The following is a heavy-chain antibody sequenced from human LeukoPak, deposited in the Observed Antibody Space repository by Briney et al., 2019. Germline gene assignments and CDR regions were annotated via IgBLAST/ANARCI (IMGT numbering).Heavy chain of an antibody. CDR3: ARDRSYGSGSYMPDY. CDR1: GGSISSYY. D-gene: IGHD3-10*01. Sequence: SETLSLTCTVSGGSISSYYWSWIRQPAGKGLEWIGRIYTSGSTNYHPSLKSRVTISVDTSKNQFSLTLSSVTGADTAVYYCARDRSYGSGSYMPDYWGQGTLVTVSS. CDR2: IYTSGST. V-gene: IGHV4-4*07. J-gene: IGHJ4*02.